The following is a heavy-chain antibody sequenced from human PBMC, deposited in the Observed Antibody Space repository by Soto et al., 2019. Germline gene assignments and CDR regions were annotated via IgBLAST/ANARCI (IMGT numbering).Heavy chain of an antibody. CDR3: TTQHLIEVGTAMQDY. J-gene: IGHJ4*02. D-gene: IGHD2-21*02. CDR2: IKSSTDGGTT. Sequence: EVQLVESGGGLVKPGGSLRLSCAASGFSFSNAWMNWVRQAPGKGLEWVGRIKSSTDGGTTDYAAPVKGKFSISREDSKSILYLQMNSLKTEDEAVYVCTTQHLIEVGTAMQDYWGQGTRVTVSS. V-gene: IGHV3-15*07. CDR1: GFSFSNAW.